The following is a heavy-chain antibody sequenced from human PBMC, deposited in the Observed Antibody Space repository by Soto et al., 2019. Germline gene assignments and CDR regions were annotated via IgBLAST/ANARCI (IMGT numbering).Heavy chain of an antibody. D-gene: IGHD6-13*01. Sequence: SVKVSCKASGFTCTSSAVQWVRQARGQRLEWIGWIVVGSGNTNYAQKFQERVTITRDMSTSTAYMELSSLRSEDTAVYYCAAAAPIAAAGPDSYYYYGMDVWGQGTTVTVSS. J-gene: IGHJ6*02. V-gene: IGHV1-58*01. CDR1: GFTCTSSA. CDR2: IVVGSGNT. CDR3: AAAAPIAAAGPDSYYYYGMDV.